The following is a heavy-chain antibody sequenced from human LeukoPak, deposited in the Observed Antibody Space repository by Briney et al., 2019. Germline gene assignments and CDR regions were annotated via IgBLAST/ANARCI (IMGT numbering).Heavy chain of an antibody. Sequence: SETLSLTCTVSSDSISSFYWTWIRQPAGKGLEWIGGIYSTGSTNYNPSLKSRVTMSVDTSKNQLSLRLRSVTAADTAVYYCARQIASAGTAGFDFWGQGALVTVSS. CDR1: SDSISSFY. J-gene: IGHJ4*02. D-gene: IGHD6-13*01. V-gene: IGHV4-4*07. CDR2: IYSTGST. CDR3: ARQIASAGTAGFDF.